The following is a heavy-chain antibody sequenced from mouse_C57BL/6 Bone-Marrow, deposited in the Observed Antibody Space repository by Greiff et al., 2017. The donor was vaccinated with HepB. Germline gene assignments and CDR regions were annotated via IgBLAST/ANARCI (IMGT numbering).Heavy chain of an antibody. V-gene: IGHV1-50*01. CDR1: GYTFTSYW. D-gene: IGHD1-1*01. CDR2: IDPSDSYT. J-gene: IGHJ1*03. CDR3: ESYYYGSSPMYYDV. Sequence: QVQLQQPGAELVKPGASVKLSCKASGYTFTSYWMQWVKQRPGQGLEWIGEIDPSDSYTNYNQKFKGKATLTVDTSSSTAYMQLSSLTSEDSAVYYGESYYYGSSPMYYDVWGTGTTVTVAS.